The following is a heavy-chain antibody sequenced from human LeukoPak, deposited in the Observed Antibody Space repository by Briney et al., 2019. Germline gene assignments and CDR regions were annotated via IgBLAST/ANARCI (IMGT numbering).Heavy chain of an antibody. V-gene: IGHV4-34*01. CDR2: INHSGST. J-gene: IGHJ4*02. D-gene: IGHD6-13*01. CDR3: ARESDSRSCDY. CDR1: GGSFSGYY. Sequence: SETLSLTCAVYGGSFSGYYWSWIRQPPGKGLEWIGEINHSGSTNYNPSLKSRVTISVDTSKNQFSLKLSSVTAADTAVYYCARESDSRSCDYWGQGTLVTVSS.